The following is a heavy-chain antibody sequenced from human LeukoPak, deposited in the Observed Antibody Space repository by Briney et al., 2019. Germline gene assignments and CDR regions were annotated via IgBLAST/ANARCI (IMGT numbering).Heavy chain of an antibody. CDR1: GFTFSDYY. CDR2: ISSSANTI. CDR3: ARSYSSSWPDY. V-gene: IGHV3-11*04. Sequence: GGSLRLSCAASGFTFSDYYMSWIRQAPGKGLEWVSYISSSANTIHYADSVKGRFTISRDNAKNSLYLQMNSLRAEDTAVYYCARSYSSSWPDYWGQGTLVTVSS. J-gene: IGHJ4*02. D-gene: IGHD6-13*01.